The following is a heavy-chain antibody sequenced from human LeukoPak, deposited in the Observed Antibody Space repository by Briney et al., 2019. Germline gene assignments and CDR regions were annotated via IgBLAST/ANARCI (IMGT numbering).Heavy chain of an antibody. CDR1: GFTFSSYS. J-gene: IGHJ4*02. Sequence: PGVSLRLSCAASGFTFSSYSMNWVRQAPGKGLEWVSSISSSSSYIYYADSVKGRFTISRDNAKNSLYLQMNSLRAEDTAVYYCASLPYYDFWSGYEYDDYWGQGTLVTVSS. CDR2: ISSSSSYI. V-gene: IGHV3-21*01. CDR3: ASLPYYDFWSGYEYDDY. D-gene: IGHD3-3*01.